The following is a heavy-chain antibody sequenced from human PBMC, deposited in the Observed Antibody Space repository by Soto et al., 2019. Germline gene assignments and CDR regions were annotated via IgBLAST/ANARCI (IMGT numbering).Heavy chain of an antibody. CDR1: RFTVTSYA. D-gene: IGHD3-22*01. CDR2: ISGTGGST. Sequence: PGGSLRLSCAACRFTVTSYAMSWVRQAQGRGLEWVSTISGTGGSTYYPDSVKGRFTISRDNSKNTVYLQMNSLRAEDAAVYYSAKEMTSGSSLFDYWGQGTLVTVSS. V-gene: IGHV3-23*01. J-gene: IGHJ4*02. CDR3: AKEMTSGSSLFDY.